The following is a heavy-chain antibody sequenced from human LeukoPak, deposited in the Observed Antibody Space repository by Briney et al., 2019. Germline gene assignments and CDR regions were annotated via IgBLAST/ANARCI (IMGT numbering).Heavy chain of an antibody. V-gene: IGHV3-74*01. CDR2: INSDGSST. CDR3: ARAMVRGVIGY. CDR1: GFTFSSYW. Sequence: GGSLRLSCAASGFTFSSYWMHWVRQAPGKGLVWVSRINSDGSSTSYADSVKGRFTISRDNSKNTLYLQMNSLRAEDTAVYYCARAMVRGVIGYWGQGTLVTVSS. D-gene: IGHD3-10*01. J-gene: IGHJ4*02.